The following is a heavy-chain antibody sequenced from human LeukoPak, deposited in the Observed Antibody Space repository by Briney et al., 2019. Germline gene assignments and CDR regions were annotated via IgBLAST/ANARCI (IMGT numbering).Heavy chain of an antibody. V-gene: IGHV3-30*04. Sequence: GRSLRLSCAASGFTFSSYAMHWVRQAPGKGLEWVAVISYDGSNKYYADSVKGRFTISRDNSKNTLYLQMNSLRAEDTAVYYCARGFYDYVWGELDYWGQGTLVTVSS. CDR2: ISYDGSNK. CDR1: GFTFSSYA. CDR3: ARGFYDYVWGELDY. D-gene: IGHD3-16*01. J-gene: IGHJ4*02.